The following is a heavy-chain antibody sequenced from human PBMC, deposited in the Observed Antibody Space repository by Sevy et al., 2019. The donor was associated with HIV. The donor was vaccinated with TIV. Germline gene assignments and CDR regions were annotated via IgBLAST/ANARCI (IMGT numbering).Heavy chain of an antibody. V-gene: IGHV3-21*01. CDR2: ISSSSSYI. J-gene: IGHJ4*02. CDR1: GFTFSYYS. Sequence: GGSLRLSCAASGFTFSYYSMNWVRLAPGKGLEWVSSISSSSSYIYYADSVKGRFTISRDNAKNSLYLQMNSLRAEDTAVYYYASPLDYYDSPSAYWGQGTLVTVSS. CDR3: ASPLDYYDSPSAY. D-gene: IGHD3-22*01.